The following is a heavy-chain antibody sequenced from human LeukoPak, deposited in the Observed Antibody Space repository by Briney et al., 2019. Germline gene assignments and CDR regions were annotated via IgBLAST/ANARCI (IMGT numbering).Heavy chain of an antibody. V-gene: IGHV4-34*01. CDR1: GGSISSGGYY. Sequence: PSETLSLTCAVSGGSISSGGYYWSWIRQPPGKGLEWIGEINHSGSTNYNPSLKSRVTISVDTSKNQFSLKLSSVTAADTAVYYCARGCSGGSCPFDYWGQGTLVTVSS. CDR2: INHSGST. CDR3: ARGCSGGSCPFDY. J-gene: IGHJ4*02. D-gene: IGHD2-15*01.